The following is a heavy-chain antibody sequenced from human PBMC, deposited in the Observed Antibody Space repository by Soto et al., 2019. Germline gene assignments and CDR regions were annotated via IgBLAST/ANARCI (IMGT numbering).Heavy chain of an antibody. D-gene: IGHD3-22*01. CDR2: IIPIFGTA. V-gene: IGHV1-69*13. J-gene: IGHJ5*02. CDR3: ARDLGGLYYYDSSGYCPWFDP. Sequence: SVKVSCKASGGTFSSYAISWVRQAHGQGLEWMGGIIPIFGTANYAQKFQGRVTITADESTSTAYMELSSLRSEDTAVYYCARDLGGLYYYDSSGYCPWFDPWGQGTLVTVSS. CDR1: GGTFSSYA.